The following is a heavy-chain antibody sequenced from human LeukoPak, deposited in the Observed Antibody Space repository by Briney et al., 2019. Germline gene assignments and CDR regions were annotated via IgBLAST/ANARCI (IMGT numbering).Heavy chain of an antibody. Sequence: PSETLSLTCTVSGGSISIYYWSWIRQPPGKGLEWIGYIYYSGSTNYNPSLKSRVTISVDTSKNQFSLKLSSVTAADTAVYYCARHDLIWGYYDILTGYSTNIYYYGMDVWGQGTTVTVSS. J-gene: IGHJ6*02. V-gene: IGHV4-59*08. CDR2: IYYSGST. CDR1: GGSISIYY. D-gene: IGHD3-9*01. CDR3: ARHDLIWGYYDILTGYSTNIYYYGMDV.